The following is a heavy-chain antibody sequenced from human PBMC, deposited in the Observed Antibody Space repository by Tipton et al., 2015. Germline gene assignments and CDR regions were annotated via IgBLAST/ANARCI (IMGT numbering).Heavy chain of an antibody. J-gene: IGHJ4*02. CDR2: IRHDGRSK. D-gene: IGHD1-26*01. CDR1: GFTLSTHG. V-gene: IGHV3-33*01. Sequence: SLRLSCTASGFTLSTHGMYWVRQAPGKGLEWVASIRHDGRSKYYTDSVKGRFTISKVDSKNMLYLQMNSLRAEDAAVYYCARWSGTYPEYYIDYWGQGSVVTVSS. CDR3: ARWSGTYPEYYIDY.